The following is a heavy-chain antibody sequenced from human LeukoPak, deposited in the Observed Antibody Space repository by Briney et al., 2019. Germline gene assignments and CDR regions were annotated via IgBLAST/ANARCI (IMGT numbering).Heavy chain of an antibody. V-gene: IGHV5-51*01. Sequence: GESLKISCKGSGYSFTSYWIGWVRQMPGKGLEWMGIIYPGDSDTRYSPSFQGQVTISADKSISTAYLQWSSLKASDTAMYYCARHPFSYNWNDGIFDYWGQGTLVTVSS. D-gene: IGHD1-20*01. J-gene: IGHJ4*02. CDR1: GYSFTSYW. CDR2: IYPGDSDT. CDR3: ARHPFSYNWNDGIFDY.